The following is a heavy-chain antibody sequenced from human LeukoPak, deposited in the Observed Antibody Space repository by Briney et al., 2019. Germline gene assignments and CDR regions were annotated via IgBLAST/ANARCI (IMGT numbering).Heavy chain of an antibody. CDR2: ISSSGSTI. V-gene: IGHV3-48*03. Sequence: PGGSLRLSCAASGFTISSYEMNWVRQAPGKGLEWVSYISSSGSTIYYADSVKGRFTISRDNARNSLYLQMNSLRGEDTAVYYCARGPHPYSSGWYHFDYWGQGTLVTVSS. D-gene: IGHD6-19*01. J-gene: IGHJ4*02. CDR3: ARGPHPYSSGWYHFDY. CDR1: GFTISSYE.